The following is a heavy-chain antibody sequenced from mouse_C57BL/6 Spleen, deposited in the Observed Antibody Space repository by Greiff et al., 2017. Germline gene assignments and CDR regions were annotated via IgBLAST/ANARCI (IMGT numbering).Heavy chain of an antibody. CDR2: IYPRSGNT. CDR3: ARAIITTVVEVYFDV. CDR1: GYTFTSYG. V-gene: IGHV1-81*01. Sequence: QVQLQQSGAELARPGASVKLSCKASGYTFTSYGISWVKQRTGQGLEWIGEIYPRSGNTYYNEKFKGKATLTADKSSSTAYMELRIVTSEDSAVYFCARAIITTVVEVYFDVWGTGTTVTVSS. J-gene: IGHJ1*03. D-gene: IGHD1-1*01.